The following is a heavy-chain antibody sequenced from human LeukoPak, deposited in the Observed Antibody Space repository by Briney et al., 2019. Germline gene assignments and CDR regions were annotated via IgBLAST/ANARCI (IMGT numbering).Heavy chain of an antibody. J-gene: IGHJ6*02. V-gene: IGHV3-11*01. CDR1: GFTFSDYY. CDR2: ISSSGSTI. D-gene: IGHD3-3*01. Sequence: GGSLRLSCAASGFTFSDYYMSWIRQAPGKGLERVSYISSSGSTIYYADSVKGRFTISRDNAKNSLYLQMNSLRAEDTAVYYCARLDRGYYDFWSGYYPHYYYGMDVWGQGTTVTVSS. CDR3: ARLDRGYYDFWSGYYPHYYYGMDV.